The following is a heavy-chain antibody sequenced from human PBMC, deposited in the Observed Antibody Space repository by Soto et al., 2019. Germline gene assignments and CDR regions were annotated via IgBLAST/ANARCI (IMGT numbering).Heavy chain of an antibody. Sequence: SSSXSLTCTFCVCCMSSYYFILIRHPPGKGLEWIGYIYYIGSTNYNPSLKSRVTISVDTSKNQFSLKLSSVTAADTAVYYCARGIRRKLMNSFEQRGNGTLVTVSP. J-gene: IGHJ1*01. CDR3: ARGIRRKLMNSFEQ. CDR1: VCCMSSYY. V-gene: IGHV4-59*01. D-gene: IGHD1-1*01. CDR2: IYYIGST.